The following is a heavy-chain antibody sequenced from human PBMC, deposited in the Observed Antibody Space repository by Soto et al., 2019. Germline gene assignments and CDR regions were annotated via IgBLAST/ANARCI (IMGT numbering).Heavy chain of an antibody. CDR2: IIPIFGNT. CDR3: AREGGYSGYPYYYYYGMDV. Sequence: ASVKVSCKASGGTFSSYAISWVRQAPGQGLEWMGGIIPIFGNTNYAQKLQGRVTMTTDTSTSTAYMELRSLRSDDTAVYYCAREGGYSGYPYYYYYGMDVWGQGTTVTVSS. V-gene: IGHV1-18*01. CDR1: GGTFSSYA. J-gene: IGHJ6*02. D-gene: IGHD5-12*01.